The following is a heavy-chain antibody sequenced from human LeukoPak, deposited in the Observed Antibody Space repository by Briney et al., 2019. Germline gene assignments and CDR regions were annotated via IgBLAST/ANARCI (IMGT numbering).Heavy chain of an antibody. J-gene: IGHJ4*02. CDR1: GYTFTTYD. Sequence: ASVKVSCKASGYTFTTYDINWVRPAAGQGLEWMGWMNHNCGNTGYAQKFQGRLTITRNASISTAYMELSSLSSDDTAVYYCAMTKPDNSEIYNWGQGTLVTVSS. V-gene: IGHV1-8*03. CDR3: AMTKPDNSEIYN. CDR2: MNHNCGNT. D-gene: IGHD3-22*01.